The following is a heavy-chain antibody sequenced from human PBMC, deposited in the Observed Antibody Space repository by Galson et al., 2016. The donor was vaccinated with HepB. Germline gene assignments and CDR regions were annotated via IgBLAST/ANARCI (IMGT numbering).Heavy chain of an antibody. V-gene: IGHV3-7*01. CDR2: IKQDGTEK. J-gene: IGHJ6*02. CDR3: AREGAEGMDV. CDR1: RFTFSDYW. Sequence: SLRLSCAASRFTFSDYWLSWVRQAPGKGLEWVANIKQDGTEKSYVDSVKGRFTISRDNAKNSLFLQMISLRAEDTAVYYCAREGAEGMDVWGQGTTVTVSS.